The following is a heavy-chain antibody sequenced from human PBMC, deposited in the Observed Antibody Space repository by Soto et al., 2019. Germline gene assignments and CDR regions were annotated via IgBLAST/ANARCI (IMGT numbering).Heavy chain of an antibody. CDR1: GYTFTSYY. J-gene: IGHJ4*02. CDR3: ARVGYQYYDSSGYPY. V-gene: IGHV1-46*01. Sequence: ASVKVSCKASGYTFTSYYMHWVRQAPGQGLEWMGIINPSGGSTSYAQKFQGRVTMTRDTSTSTVYMELSSLRSGDTAVYYCARVGYQYYDSSGYPYWGQGTLVTVSS. CDR2: INPSGGST. D-gene: IGHD3-22*01.